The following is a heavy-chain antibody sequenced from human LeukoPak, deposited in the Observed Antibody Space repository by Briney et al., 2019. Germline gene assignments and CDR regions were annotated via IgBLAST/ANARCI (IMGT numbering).Heavy chain of an antibody. D-gene: IGHD6-19*01. Sequence: SQTLSLTCAISGDSFSSNSAAWNWLRQSPSRGLEWLGRTYYRSKWYNDYAVSVKSRITINPDTSKNQFSLQLNSVTPEDTAVYYCAREEQWGSYDAFDIWGQGTMVTVSS. J-gene: IGHJ3*02. V-gene: IGHV6-1*01. CDR1: GDSFSSNSAA. CDR2: TYYRSKWYN. CDR3: AREEQWGSYDAFDI.